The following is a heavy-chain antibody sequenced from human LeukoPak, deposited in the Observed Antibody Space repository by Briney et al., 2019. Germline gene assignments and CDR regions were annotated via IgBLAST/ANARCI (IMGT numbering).Heavy chain of an antibody. D-gene: IGHD2-21*02. Sequence: GGSLRLSCAASGFTFTTYLMTWVRQAPGKGLEWVSSISASGRTTYYADSVKGRFTISRDNSKDTLYLEMNSLRAEDMAKYYCAKPVGATSIRDFDSWGQGTLVTVSS. CDR3: AKPVGATSIRDFDS. CDR1: GFTFTTYL. V-gene: IGHV3-23*01. J-gene: IGHJ4*02. CDR2: ISASGRTT.